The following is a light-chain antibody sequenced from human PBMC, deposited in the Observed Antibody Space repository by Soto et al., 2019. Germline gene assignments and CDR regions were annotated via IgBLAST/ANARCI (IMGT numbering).Light chain of an antibody. CDR2: GAS. Sequence: EIVMTQSPATLSVSPGERATLSCRASQSVSSNLAWYQQKPGQAPRLLIYGASTRATGIPARFSGSGSGTDFTLTNSSLQSEDFAVYYCQQYNNWPYTFGQGTKLEIK. CDR3: QQYNNWPYT. CDR1: QSVSSN. J-gene: IGKJ2*01. V-gene: IGKV3-15*01.